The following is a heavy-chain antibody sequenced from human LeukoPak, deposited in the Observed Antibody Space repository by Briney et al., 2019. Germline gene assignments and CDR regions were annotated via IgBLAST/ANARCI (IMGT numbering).Heavy chain of an antibody. CDR2: ISGSGGST. V-gene: IGHV3-23*01. Sequence: ASLRLSCAASGFTFSSYAMSWVRQAPGKGLEWVSAISGSGGSTYYADSVKGRFTISRDNSKNTLYLQMNSLRAEDTAVYYCAKWNSGYDAFDIWGQGTMVTVSS. D-gene: IGHD5-12*01. CDR3: AKWNSGYDAFDI. CDR1: GFTFSSYA. J-gene: IGHJ3*02.